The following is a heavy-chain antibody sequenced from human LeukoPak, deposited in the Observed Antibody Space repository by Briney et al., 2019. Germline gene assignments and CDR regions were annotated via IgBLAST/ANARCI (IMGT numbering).Heavy chain of an antibody. V-gene: IGHV4-34*01. J-gene: IGHJ4*02. Sequence: NPGGSLRLSCAVYGGSFSGYYWSWIRQPPGKGLEWIGSIYHSGSTYYNPSLKSRVTISVDTSKNQFSLKLSSVTAADTAVYYCARGSLSVAGEEAYWGQGTLVTVSS. CDR3: ARGSLSVAGEEAY. CDR2: IYHSGST. D-gene: IGHD6-19*01. CDR1: GGSFSGYY.